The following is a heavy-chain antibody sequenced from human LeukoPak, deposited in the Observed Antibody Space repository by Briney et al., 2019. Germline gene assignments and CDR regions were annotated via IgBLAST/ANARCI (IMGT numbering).Heavy chain of an antibody. CDR3: ARCAVAGTSRPDFDC. CDR2: ISSRSSYI. CDR1: GFTFSSYT. J-gene: IGHJ4*02. V-gene: IGHV3-21*01. Sequence: GGSLRLSCAASGFTFSSYTMDWVRQAPGKGLEWVSSISSRSSYIYYADSVKGRFTISRGNAKNSLYLQMYSLRAEDTAVYYCARCAVAGTSRPDFDCWGQGTLVTVSS. D-gene: IGHD6-19*01.